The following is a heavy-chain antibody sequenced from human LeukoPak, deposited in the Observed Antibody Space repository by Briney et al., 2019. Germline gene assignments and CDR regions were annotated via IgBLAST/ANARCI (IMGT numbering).Heavy chain of an antibody. V-gene: IGHV1-46*01. Sequence: GASVKVSCKASGYTFTSYYMHWVRQAPGQGLEWMGIINPSGGSTSYAQEFQGRLTMTRDTSTSTVYMELSSLRSEDTALYYCARSWWGTDWLLYKNWFDPWGQGTLVTVSS. CDR3: ARSWWGTDWLLYKNWFDP. CDR1: GYTFTSYY. D-gene: IGHD3/OR15-3a*01. CDR2: INPSGGST. J-gene: IGHJ5*02.